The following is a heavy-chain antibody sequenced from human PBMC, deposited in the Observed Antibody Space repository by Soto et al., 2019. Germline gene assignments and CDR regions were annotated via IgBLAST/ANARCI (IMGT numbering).Heavy chain of an antibody. J-gene: IGHJ6*02. CDR3: ARGNPFNYAGFDV. D-gene: IGHD3-16*01. Sequence: ASVKVSCKASGYTFSDFDINWLRQTSGQGPEWMGWMNAKSGDTFFAQRFHDKFNMTWDTSLTTAYMEVGSLTSDHAAIYYCARGNPFNYAGFDVWGQGTTVTVSS. V-gene: IGHV1-8*01. CDR1: GYTFSDFD. CDR2: MNAKSGDT.